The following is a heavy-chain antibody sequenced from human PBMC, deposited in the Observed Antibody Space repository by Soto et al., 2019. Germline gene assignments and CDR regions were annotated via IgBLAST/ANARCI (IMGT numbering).Heavy chain of an antibody. V-gene: IGHV3-21*04. CDR2: ISSSGSFR. J-gene: IGHJ1*01. D-gene: IGHD5-12*01. Sequence: PGGSLRLSCAASGFTFSTYAMNWVRQAPGKGLEWVSSISSSGSFRYYADSVKGRFTISRDNAKNSLYLQMNSLRAQDTAVYYCARGAPGRDGYNLDFQHWGQGTRVTFSS. CDR3: ARGAPGRDGYNLDFQH. CDR1: GFTFSTYA.